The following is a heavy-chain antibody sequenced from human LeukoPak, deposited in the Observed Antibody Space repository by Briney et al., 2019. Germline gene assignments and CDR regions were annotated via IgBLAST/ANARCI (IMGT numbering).Heavy chain of an antibody. Sequence: ASVKVSCKASGYTFTNYYMHWVRQAPGQGLEWMGIINPSGISTSYAQKFQGRVTMTTDTSTSTAYMELRSLRSDDTAVYYCARSLSTMVRGVKRHFDYWGQGTLVTVSS. CDR3: ARSLSTMVRGVKRHFDY. D-gene: IGHD3-10*01. J-gene: IGHJ4*02. CDR1: GYTFTNYY. V-gene: IGHV1-46*01. CDR2: INPSGIST.